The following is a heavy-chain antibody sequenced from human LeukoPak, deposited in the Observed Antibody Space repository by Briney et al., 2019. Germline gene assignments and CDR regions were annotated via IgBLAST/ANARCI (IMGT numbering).Heavy chain of an antibody. Sequence: SVKVSCKASGGTFSSYALSWVRRAPGQGFEWMGGITPMLATANYAQNFQGRATITADESTRTVYMELRRLRYEDTAVYYCAREVSPYSVAGMIDNWFDPWGQGTLVTVSS. CDR3: AREVSPYSVAGMIDNWFDP. J-gene: IGHJ5*02. CDR1: GGTFSSYA. V-gene: IGHV1-69*01. CDR2: ITPMLATA. D-gene: IGHD6-19*01.